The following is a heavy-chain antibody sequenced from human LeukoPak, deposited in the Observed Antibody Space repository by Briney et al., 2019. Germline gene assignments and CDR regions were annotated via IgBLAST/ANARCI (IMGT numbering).Heavy chain of an antibody. Sequence: SETLSLTCTVSGGSISSYYWSWIRQPPGKGLEWIGYIYYSGSTNYNPSLKSRVTISVDTSKNQFSLKLSSVTAADTAVYYCAREYGVGGSDYFDYWGQGTLVTVSS. D-gene: IGHD3-16*01. CDR2: IYYSGST. V-gene: IGHV4-59*01. CDR3: AREYGVGGSDYFDY. J-gene: IGHJ4*02. CDR1: GGSISSYY.